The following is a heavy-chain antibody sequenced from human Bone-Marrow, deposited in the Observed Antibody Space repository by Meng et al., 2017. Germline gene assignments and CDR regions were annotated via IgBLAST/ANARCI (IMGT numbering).Heavy chain of an antibody. V-gene: IGHV3-13*01. CDR1: GFTFSSYD. Sequence: GESLKISCAASGFTFSSYDMHWVRQIAGKGLEWVSGIGTEADTYYQVSVKGRFTISRENAKNSLFLQMTSLRVGDTAVYYCTRARGVDMTREIIGTFEVWGQGTGVTVSS. CDR2: IGTEADT. J-gene: IGHJ3*01. D-gene: IGHD3-10*01. CDR3: TRARGVDMTREIIGTFEV.